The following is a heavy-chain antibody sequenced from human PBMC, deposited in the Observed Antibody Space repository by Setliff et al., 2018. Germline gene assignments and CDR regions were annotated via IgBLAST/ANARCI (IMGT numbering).Heavy chain of an antibody. Sequence: GGSLRLSCAASGFTFSSYAMSWVRQAPGKGLEWVSGLNDVGHNTYYADSVKGRFTISRDNPKNTLYLQMNSLRAEDAAVYYCAKHVLSSGWPNDAFDFWGQGTMVTVS. D-gene: IGHD6-25*01. V-gene: IGHV3-23*01. J-gene: IGHJ3*01. CDR2: LNDVGHNT. CDR1: GFTFSSYA. CDR3: AKHVLSSGWPNDAFDF.